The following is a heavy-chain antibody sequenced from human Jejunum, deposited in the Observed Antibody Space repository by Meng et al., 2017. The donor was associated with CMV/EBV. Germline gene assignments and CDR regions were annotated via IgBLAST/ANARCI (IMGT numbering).Heavy chain of an antibody. CDR3: ARRYPNYYYGMDV. J-gene: IGHJ6*02. D-gene: IGHD2-15*01. V-gene: IGHV4-61*07. CDR2: IYYSGST. CDR1: GGSVSSGSYY. Sequence: GGSVSSGSYYWSWIRQPPGKGLEWIGYIYYSGSTRYSPSLKSRVTMSVDTSKNQFSLKLSSVTAADTAVYYCARRYPNYYYGMDVWGQGTTVTVSS.